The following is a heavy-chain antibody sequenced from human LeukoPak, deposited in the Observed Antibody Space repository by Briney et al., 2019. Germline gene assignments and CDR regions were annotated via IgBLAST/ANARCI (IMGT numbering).Heavy chain of an antibody. J-gene: IGHJ4*02. D-gene: IGHD3-3*01. V-gene: IGHV1-8*03. CDR2: MNPNSGNT. CDR1: GYTFTSYD. Sequence: ASVKVSCKASGYTFTSYDINWVRQATGQGLEWMGWMNPNSGNTGYAQKFQGRVTITRNTSISTAYMELSSLRSEDTAVYYCATGYDFWSGYYSFRSGAFDYWGQGTLVTVSS. CDR3: ATGYDFWSGYYSFRSGAFDY.